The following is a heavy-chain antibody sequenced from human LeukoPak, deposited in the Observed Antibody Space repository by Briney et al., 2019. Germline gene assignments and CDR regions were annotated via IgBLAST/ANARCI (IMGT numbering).Heavy chain of an antibody. CDR2: ISGSGSST. V-gene: IGHV3-23*01. CDR1: GFSFSSYG. J-gene: IGHJ3*02. Sequence: HPGGSPRLSCVVSGFSFSSYGMNWVRQAPGKGLEWLSIISGSGSSTFYADSVKGRFTISRDNSKNTLYLQLNSLRAEDTAVYFCAKFRKPTALLDAFDMWGQGTMVTVSS. D-gene: IGHD1-14*01. CDR3: AKFRKPTALLDAFDM.